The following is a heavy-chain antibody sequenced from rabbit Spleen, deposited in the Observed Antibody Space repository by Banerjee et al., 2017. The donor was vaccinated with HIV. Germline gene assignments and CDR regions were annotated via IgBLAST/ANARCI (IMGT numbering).Heavy chain of an antibody. Sequence: QEQLVESGGGLVQPGASLTLTCTASGFSFSSNIYYMCWVRQAPGKGLEWIGYIDPVFGITYYANLVNGRFSISRENAQNTVFLQMTSLTAADTATYFCARDGAGGSYFALWGQGTLVTVS. D-gene: IGHD8-1*01. CDR1: GFSFSSNI. CDR2: IDPVFGIT. V-gene: IGHV1S47*01. CDR3: ARDGAGGSYFAL. J-gene: IGHJ3*01.